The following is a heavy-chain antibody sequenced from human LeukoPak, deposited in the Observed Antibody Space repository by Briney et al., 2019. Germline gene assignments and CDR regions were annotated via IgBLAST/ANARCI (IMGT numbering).Heavy chain of an antibody. D-gene: IGHD3-10*01. CDR2: IYYSGST. Sequence: KASETLSLTYTVSGGSISSYYWSWIRQPPGKGLEWIGYIYYSGSTNYNPSLKSRVTISVDTSKNQFSLKLSSVTAADTAVYYCARLWFGELLGGWFDPWGQGTLVTVSS. CDR1: GGSISSYY. CDR3: ARLWFGELLGGWFDP. V-gene: IGHV4-59*08. J-gene: IGHJ5*02.